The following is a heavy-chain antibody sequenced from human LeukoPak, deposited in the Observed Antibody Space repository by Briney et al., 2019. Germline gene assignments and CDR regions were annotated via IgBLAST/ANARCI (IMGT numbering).Heavy chain of an antibody. D-gene: IGHD3-16*02. J-gene: IGHJ4*02. CDR3: ARGAGKRSYYDYVWGSYRLSILDY. CDR2: IYYSGST. Sequence: SETLSLTCTVSGGSISSYYWSWIRQPPGKGLEWIGYIYYSGSTNYNPSLKSRVTISVDTSKNQFSLKLSSVTAADTAVYYCARGAGKRSYYDYVWGSYRLSILDYWGQGTLVTVSS. V-gene: IGHV4-59*08. CDR1: GGSISSYY.